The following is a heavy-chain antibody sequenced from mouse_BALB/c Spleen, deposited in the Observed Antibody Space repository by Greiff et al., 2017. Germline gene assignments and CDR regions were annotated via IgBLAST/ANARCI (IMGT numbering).Heavy chain of an antibody. CDR2: ISTYYGDA. CDR1: GYTFTDYA. CDR3: ARSGGYDFAMDY. Sequence: VQLQESGAELVRPGVSVKISCKGSGYTFTDYAMHWVKQSHAKSLEWIGVISTYYGDASYNQKFKGKATMTVDKSSSTAYMELARLTSEDSAIYYCARSGGYDFAMDYWGQGTSVTVSS. V-gene: IGHV1S137*01. D-gene: IGHD2-14*01. J-gene: IGHJ4*01.